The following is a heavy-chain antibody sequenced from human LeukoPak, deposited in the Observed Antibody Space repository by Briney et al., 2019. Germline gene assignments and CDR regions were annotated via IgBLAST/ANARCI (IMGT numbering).Heavy chain of an antibody. Sequence: SETLSLTCAVYDGSFSGSYCTWIRQPPGKGLEWIGEINHSGSANYNPSLKSRVTILLDTSKNQFSLNLSSVTAADTAVYYCARRPRGVIIKTCFDSWGQGTLVTVSS. D-gene: IGHD3-10*01. CDR1: DGSFSGSY. CDR2: INHSGSA. V-gene: IGHV4-34*01. CDR3: ARRPRGVIIKTCFDS. J-gene: IGHJ5*01.